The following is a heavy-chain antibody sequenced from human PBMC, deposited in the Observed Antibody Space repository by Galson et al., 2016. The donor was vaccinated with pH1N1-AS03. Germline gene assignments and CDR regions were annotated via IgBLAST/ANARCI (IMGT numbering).Heavy chain of an antibody. CDR3: ARVRGSGSFGSYDYHGMDV. Sequence: SLRLSCAASGFTFSSHVMHWVRQAPGKGLEWVAIISYDGSSEYYADSVKGRFAVSRDNSKNTLYLHMNSLRAEDTAVYYCARVRGSGSFGSYDYHGMDVWGQGTTVTVSS. J-gene: IGHJ6*02. CDR1: GFTFSSHV. D-gene: IGHD3-10*01. CDR2: ISYDGSSE. V-gene: IGHV3-30*03.